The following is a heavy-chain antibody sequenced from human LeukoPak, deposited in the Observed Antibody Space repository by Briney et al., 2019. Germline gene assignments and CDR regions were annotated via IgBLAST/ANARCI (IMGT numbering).Heavy chain of an antibody. Sequence: PGGSLRLSCAASGFTFSDYYMSWIRQAPGKGLEWVSYISSSGSTIYYADSAKGRFTISRDNAKNSLYLQMNSLRAEDTAVYYCARDWEHPDAFDIWGEGTMVTISS. D-gene: IGHD1/OR15-1a*01. CDR2: ISSSGSTI. J-gene: IGHJ3*02. V-gene: IGHV3-11*04. CDR3: ARDWEHPDAFDI. CDR1: GFTFSDYY.